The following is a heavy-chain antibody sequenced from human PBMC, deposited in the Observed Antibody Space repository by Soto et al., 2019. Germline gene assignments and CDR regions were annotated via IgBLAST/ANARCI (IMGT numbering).Heavy chain of an antibody. CDR1: GDSIGNFY. CDR3: ATGRSEVVPGAMDT. J-gene: IGHJ5*02. V-gene: IGHV4-4*07. CDR2: LSASGRT. Sequence: SETLSLTCAISGDSIGNFYWSWIRQPSGKGLESLGRLSASGRTNYSPSLQSRVTMSLDRSKNRFSLRLTSVSAADTAVYYCATGRSEVVPGAMDTWGRGNLVPVS. D-gene: IGHD2-2*01.